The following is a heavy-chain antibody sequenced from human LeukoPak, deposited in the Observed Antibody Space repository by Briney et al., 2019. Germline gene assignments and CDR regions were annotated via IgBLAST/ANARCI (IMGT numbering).Heavy chain of an antibody. J-gene: IGHJ5*02. CDR2: IYYSGST. D-gene: IGHD2-2*01. V-gene: IGHV4-39*01. Sequence: SETLSLTCTVSGGSISSSSYYWGWIRQPPGKGLEWIGSIYYSGSTYYNPSLKSRVTISVDTSKNQFSLKLSSVTAADTAVYYCARGRAVPAAGPYNWFDPWGQGTLVTVSS. CDR3: ARGRAVPAAGPYNWFDP. CDR1: GGSISSSSYY.